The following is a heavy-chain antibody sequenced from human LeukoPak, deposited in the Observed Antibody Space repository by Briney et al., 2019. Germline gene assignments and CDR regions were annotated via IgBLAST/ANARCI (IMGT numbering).Heavy chain of an antibody. Sequence: GGSLKLSCAASGFTFSGSAMHWVRQASGKGLEWVGRIRSKANSYATAYAASVKGRFTISRDDSKSIAYLQMNSLKTEDTAVYYCTRDYPLGSMEQLVYYYYGMDVWGQGTTVTVSS. CDR2: IRSKANSYAT. CDR1: GFTFSGSA. V-gene: IGHV3-73*01. J-gene: IGHJ6*02. CDR3: TRDYPLGSMEQLVYYYYGMDV. D-gene: IGHD6-6*01.